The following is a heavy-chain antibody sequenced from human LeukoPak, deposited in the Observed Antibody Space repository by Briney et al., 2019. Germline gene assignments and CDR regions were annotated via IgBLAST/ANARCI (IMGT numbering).Heavy chain of an antibody. J-gene: IGHJ4*02. V-gene: IGHV3-66*01. CDR2: IYSGGST. CDR3: ARDTGDLDYFDY. D-gene: IGHD3-10*01. Sequence: GGSLRLSCATSGVTVSSNYMSWVRQAPGKGLEWVSVIYSGGSTYYADSVKGRFTISRDNSKNTLYLQMNSLRAEDTAVYYCARDTGDLDYFDYWGQGTLVTVSS. CDR1: GVTVSSNY.